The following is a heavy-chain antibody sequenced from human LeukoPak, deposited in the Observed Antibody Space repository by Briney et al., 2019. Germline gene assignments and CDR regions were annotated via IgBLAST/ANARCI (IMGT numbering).Heavy chain of an antibody. CDR1: AYTFTDYY. Sequence: ASVKLSCKALAYTFTDYYIHCVRQAPGQGLEWIEWINPKSGSRDTNDARKFQGRITMTTDTSTTTAYLELSRLKSDDTADYYCAKGHYDGDHPHYEGGSVDSWGQGTHITVSS. D-gene: IGHD2-21*01. CDR2: INPKSGSRDT. CDR3: AKGHYDGDHPHYEGGSVDS. V-gene: IGHV1-2*02. J-gene: IGHJ4*02.